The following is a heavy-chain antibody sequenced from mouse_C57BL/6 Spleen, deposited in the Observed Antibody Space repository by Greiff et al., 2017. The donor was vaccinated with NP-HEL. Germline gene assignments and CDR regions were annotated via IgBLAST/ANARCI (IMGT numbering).Heavy chain of an antibody. CDR2: IDPSDSYT. D-gene: IGHD1-1*01. V-gene: IGHV1-69*01. CDR1: GYTFTSYW. Sequence: QVQLQQPGAELVMPGASVKLSCKASGYTFTSYWMHWVKQRPGQGLEWIGEIDPSDSYTNYNQKFKGKSTLTVDKSSSTAYMQLSSLTSEDSAVYYCARDYGSSDKDYFDYWGQGTTLTVSS. J-gene: IGHJ2*01. CDR3: ARDYGSSDKDYFDY.